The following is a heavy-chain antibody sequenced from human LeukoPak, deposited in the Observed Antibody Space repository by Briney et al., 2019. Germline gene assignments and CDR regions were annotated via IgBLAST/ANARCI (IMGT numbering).Heavy chain of an antibody. CDR3: ARDTVTHGSGY. CDR1: GGSISSYY. D-gene: IGHD4-17*01. CDR2: IYYSGST. V-gene: IGHV4-59*01. Sequence: SETLSLTCTVSGGSISSYYWSWIRQPPGKGLEWIGYIYYSGSTNYNPSPKSRVTISVDTSKNQFSLKLSSVTAADTAVYYCARDTVTHGSGYWGQGTLVTVSS. J-gene: IGHJ4*02.